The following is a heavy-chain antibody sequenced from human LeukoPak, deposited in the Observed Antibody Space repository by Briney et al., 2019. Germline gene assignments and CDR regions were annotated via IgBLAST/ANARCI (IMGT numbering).Heavy chain of an antibody. CDR3: ARRVWCSSTNCRGFDY. D-gene: IGHD2-2*01. CDR1: GFTFSSYA. J-gene: IGHJ4*02. V-gene: IGHV3-30*04. Sequence: GGSLRLSCAASGFTFSSYAMHWVRQAPGKGLEWVAVISYDGSNKYYADSVKGRFTISRDNSKNTLYLQMNSLRAEDTAVYYCARRVWCSSTNCRGFDYWGQGTPVTVSS. CDR2: ISYDGSNK.